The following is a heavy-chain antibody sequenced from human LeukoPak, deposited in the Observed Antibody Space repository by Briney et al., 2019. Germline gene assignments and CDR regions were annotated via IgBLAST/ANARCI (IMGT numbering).Heavy chain of an antibody. D-gene: IGHD6-13*01. V-gene: IGHV3-23*01. CDR1: GFTLSSYA. CDR2: SSGSGGST. CDR3: AKGITVAAAGNFDY. Sequence: GGSLRLSCAASGFTLSSYAMSWVRQAPGRGREWVSASSGSGGSTYYAGSVKGRYTISRDNSKNTLYLEMNSLRAEDTAVYYCAKGITVAAAGNFDYWGQGTLVTVSS. J-gene: IGHJ4*02.